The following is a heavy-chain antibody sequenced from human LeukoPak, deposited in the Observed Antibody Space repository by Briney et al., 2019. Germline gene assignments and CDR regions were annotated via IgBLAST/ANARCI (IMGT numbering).Heavy chain of an antibody. CDR2: ISGSGGST. CDR3: ARGDKLAAAVPEAD. Sequence: PGGTLRLPCAASGFTFSSDAMSWVRQAPGKGLEWVSAISGSGGSTYYADSVKGRFTISRDNSKNTLYLQMNSLRAEDTAVYYCARGDKLAAAVPEADWGQGTLVTVSS. D-gene: IGHD6-13*01. V-gene: IGHV3-23*01. J-gene: IGHJ4*02. CDR1: GFTFSSDA.